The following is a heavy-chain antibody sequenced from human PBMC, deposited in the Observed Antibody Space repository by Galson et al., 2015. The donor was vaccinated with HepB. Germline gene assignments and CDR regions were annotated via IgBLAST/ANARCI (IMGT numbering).Heavy chain of an antibody. CDR1: GFTFSTYS. V-gene: IGHV3-48*02. CDR2: ISPDSIVI. Sequence: SLRLSCAASGFTFSTYSMSWVRQAPGKGLEWISYISPDSIVINYAASVTGRFTVSRDNAKTSLYLQMNSLRDEDTAVYYCARDVPGDGYMNFDSWGPGSLVTVSS. D-gene: IGHD5-24*01. J-gene: IGHJ4*02. CDR3: ARDVPGDGYMNFDS.